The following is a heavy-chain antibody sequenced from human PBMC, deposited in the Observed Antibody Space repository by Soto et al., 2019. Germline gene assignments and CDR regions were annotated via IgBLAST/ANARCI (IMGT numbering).Heavy chain of an antibody. CDR3: VRGAAS. J-gene: IGHJ5*02. CDR2: MNPNSGNT. V-gene: IGHV1-8*01. CDR1: GDTFISHD. Sequence: QVQLVQSGAEVKKPGASVKVSCRASGDTFISHDINWVRQATVQGLEWMGWMNPNSGNTGYGQNFQGRLILTRDTSISTAYMELSSLRSDDTAIYNCVRGAASWGQGTLVTVSS.